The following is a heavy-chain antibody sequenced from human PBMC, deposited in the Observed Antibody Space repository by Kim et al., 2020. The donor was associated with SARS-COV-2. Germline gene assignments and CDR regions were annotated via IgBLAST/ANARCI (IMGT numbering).Heavy chain of an antibody. J-gene: IGHJ6*02. CDR2: IYYSGST. CDR3: ARSGAVAGTWYYYGMDV. CDR1: GGSISSSSYY. Sequence: SETLSLTCTVSGGSISSSSYYWGWIRQPPGKGLEWIGSIYYSGSTYYNPSLKSRVTISVDTSKNQFSLKLSSVTAADTAVYYCARSGAVAGTWYYYGMDVWGQGTTVTVSS. D-gene: IGHD6-19*01. V-gene: IGHV4-39*01.